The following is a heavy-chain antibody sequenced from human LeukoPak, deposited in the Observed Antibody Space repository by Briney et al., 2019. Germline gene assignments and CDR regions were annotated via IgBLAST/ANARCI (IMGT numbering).Heavy chain of an antibody. CDR2: IRYDGSNK. J-gene: IGHJ4*02. CDR1: GFTFSSYG. CDR3: ASSMGRGYEPFDY. Sequence: GGSLRLSCAASGFTFSSYGMHWVRQAPGKGLEWVAFIRYDGSNKYYADSVKGRFTISRDNSKNTLYLQMNSLRAEDTAVYYCASSMGRGYEPFDYWGQGTLVTVSS. D-gene: IGHD5-12*01. V-gene: IGHV3-30*02.